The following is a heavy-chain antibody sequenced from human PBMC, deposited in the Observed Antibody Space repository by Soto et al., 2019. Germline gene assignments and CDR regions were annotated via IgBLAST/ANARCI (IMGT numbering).Heavy chain of an antibody. CDR3: AREGYAYGLDF. CDR1: GLSVSDKY. J-gene: IGHJ4*02. Sequence: EVQLVQTGGGLNKPGGSLSLSCAASGLSVSDKYMSWVRQAPGKGLEWVSLTYTGGNSYFADFVKGRFIVSRDISKNTLFLYMNSLAAEDTAVYYCAREGYAYGLDFWGQGSLVTVSS. D-gene: IGHD3-10*01. V-gene: IGHV3-53*02. CDR2: TYTGGNS.